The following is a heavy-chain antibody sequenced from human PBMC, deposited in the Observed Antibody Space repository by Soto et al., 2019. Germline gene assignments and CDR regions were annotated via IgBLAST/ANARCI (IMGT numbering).Heavy chain of an antibody. CDR1: GGSISSYY. Sequence: QVQLQESGPGLVKPSETLSLTCTVSGGSISSYYWSWIRQPPGKGLEWIGYIYYSGSTNYNPSLKRRVTRSVDTSKNQGALKLSSVTAADTAVYYCARVGDSSGYPYWGQGTLVTVSS. D-gene: IGHD6-19*01. CDR3: ARVGDSSGYPY. V-gene: IGHV4-59*01. J-gene: IGHJ4*02. CDR2: IYYSGST.